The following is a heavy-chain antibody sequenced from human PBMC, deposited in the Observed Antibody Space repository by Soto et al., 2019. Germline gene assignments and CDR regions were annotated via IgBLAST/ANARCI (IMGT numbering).Heavy chain of an antibody. CDR2: INTDNGNT. V-gene: IGHV1-3*04. D-gene: IGHD3-10*01. J-gene: IGHJ4*02. CDR3: ARELGYFGSGSYFFDY. Sequence: ASVKVSCKASGYSFTSYAMHWVRQAPGQRLEWMGWINTDNGNTKNSQKFQGRVTITRDTSASTASMELSSLKSEDTAMYYCARELGYFGSGSYFFDYWGQGTQGTVS. CDR1: GYSFTSYA.